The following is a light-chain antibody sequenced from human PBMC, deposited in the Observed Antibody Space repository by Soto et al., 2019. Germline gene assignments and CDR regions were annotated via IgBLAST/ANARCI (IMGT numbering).Light chain of an antibody. CDR3: QQCVIWPQFT. V-gene: IGKV3-15*01. J-gene: IGKJ3*01. CDR2: GAS. Sequence: EVVMTQSPATLSVSPGERVTFSCRASQTVSSSYLAWYQQKPGQAPRLLIYGASTRATGLPARFSGSGSGTDFTRTISSLEPEDFAVYYCQQCVIWPQFTFGPGTKVDIK. CDR1: QTVSSSY.